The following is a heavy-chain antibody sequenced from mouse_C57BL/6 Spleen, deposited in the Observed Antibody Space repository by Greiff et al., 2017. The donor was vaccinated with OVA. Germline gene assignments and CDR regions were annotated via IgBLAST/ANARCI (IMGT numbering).Heavy chain of an antibody. CDR1: GYTFTSYW. Sequence: QVQLQQPGAELVMPGASVKLSCKASGYTFTSYWMHWVKQRPGQGLEWIGEIDPSDSYTTYNHKFKGKSTLTVDKSSSTAYMQLSSLTSEDSAVYYCARYPYSNYWYFDVWGTGTTVTVSS. D-gene: IGHD2-5*01. CDR3: ARYPYSNYWYFDV. J-gene: IGHJ1*03. CDR2: IDPSDSYT. V-gene: IGHV1-69*01.